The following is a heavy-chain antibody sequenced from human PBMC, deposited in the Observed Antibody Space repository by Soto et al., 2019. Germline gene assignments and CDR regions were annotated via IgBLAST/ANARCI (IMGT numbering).Heavy chain of an antibody. J-gene: IGHJ4*02. Sequence: SETLSLTCTVSGGSISNYYWSWIRQPPGKGLEWIGNIHYNGNTNYSPSLKSRVTMSVDTSKNHFSLKLISVTTADTAVYFCAREGNLGRWIQPLDSWGQGTLVTVSS. CDR1: GGSISNYY. CDR2: IHYNGNT. D-gene: IGHD2-2*03. V-gene: IGHV4-59*01. CDR3: AREGNLGRWIQPLDS.